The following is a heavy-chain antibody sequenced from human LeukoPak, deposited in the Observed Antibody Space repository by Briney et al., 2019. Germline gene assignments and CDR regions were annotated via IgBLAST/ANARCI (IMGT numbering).Heavy chain of an antibody. CDR3: ARSYYDSSGYYGWFDP. CDR1: GGTFSSYA. V-gene: IGHV1-69*05. D-gene: IGHD3-22*01. CDR2: IIPTFGTA. J-gene: IGHJ5*02. Sequence: ASVKVSCKASGGTFSSYAISWVRQAPGQGLEWMGGIIPTFGTANYAQKFQGRVTITTDESTSTAYMELSSLRSEDTAVYYCARSYYDSSGYYGWFDPWGQGTLVTVSS.